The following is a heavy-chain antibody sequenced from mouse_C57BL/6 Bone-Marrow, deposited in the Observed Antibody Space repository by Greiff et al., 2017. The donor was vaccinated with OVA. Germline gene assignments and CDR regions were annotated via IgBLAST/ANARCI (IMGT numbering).Heavy chain of an antibody. CDR1: GYTFTRYG. V-gene: IGHV1-81*01. D-gene: IGHD1-1*01. CDR3: ERSGCYYYGSSYRAWFAY. Sequence: QVQLQQSGAELARPGASVKLSCKASGYTFTRYGISWVKQRTGQGLEWIGEIYPRSGNTYYNEKFKGKATLTADKSSSTAYMELRSLTAEDSAVYFCERSGCYYYGSSYRAWFAYWGQGTLVTVSA. J-gene: IGHJ3*01. CDR2: IYPRSGNT.